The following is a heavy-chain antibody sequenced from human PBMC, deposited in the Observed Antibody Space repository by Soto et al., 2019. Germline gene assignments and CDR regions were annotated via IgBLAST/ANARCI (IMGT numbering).Heavy chain of an antibody. D-gene: IGHD3-22*01. Sequence: GGSLRLSCAASGFTFSSYAMNWVRQAPGKGLEWVSGTSDSVDSTYYADSVKGRFTISRDYSKNTLYLQMNSLRAEDTAVYYCAKCLGXYDSSGYPQFHYYYPMDVWGQGTTVTVS. V-gene: IGHV3-23*01. J-gene: IGHJ6*02. CDR3: AKCLGXYDSSGYPQFHYYYPMDV. CDR1: GFTFSSYA. CDR2: TSDSVDST.